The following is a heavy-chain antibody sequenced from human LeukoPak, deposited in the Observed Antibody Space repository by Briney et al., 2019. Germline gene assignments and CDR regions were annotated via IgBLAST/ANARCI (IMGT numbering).Heavy chain of an antibody. J-gene: IGHJ5*02. D-gene: IGHD1-1*01. V-gene: IGHV4-31*03. CDR1: GGSISSGGYY. CDR3: ARALEFYNPWFDP. Sequence: SQTLSLTCTVSGGSISSGGYYWSWIRQHPGKGLEWIGYIYYSGSTYYNPSLKSRVTISVDRSKNQFSLKLSSVTAADTAVYYCARALEFYNPWFDPWGQGTLVTVSS. CDR2: IYYSGST.